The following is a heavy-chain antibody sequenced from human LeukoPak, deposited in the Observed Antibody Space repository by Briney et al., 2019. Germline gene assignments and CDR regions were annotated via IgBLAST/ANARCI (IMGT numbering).Heavy chain of an antibody. D-gene: IGHD1-26*01. Sequence: PGGSLRLSCAASGFTFSSYAMSWVRQAPGKWLEWVSAISGSGGSTYYADSVKGRFTISRDNSKNTLYLQMNSLRAEDTAVYYCASGELLFDAFDIWGQGTMVTVSS. CDR2: ISGSGGST. V-gene: IGHV3-23*01. CDR1: GFTFSSYA. CDR3: ASGELLFDAFDI. J-gene: IGHJ3*02.